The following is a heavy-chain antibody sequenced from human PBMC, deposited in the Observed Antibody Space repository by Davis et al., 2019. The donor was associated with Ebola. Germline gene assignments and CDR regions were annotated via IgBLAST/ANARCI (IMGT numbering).Heavy chain of an antibody. V-gene: IGHV3-21*01. Sequence: GGSLRLSCAASGFTFSTYSMSWVRQAPGKGLEWVSSISSDSDYIYYADSAKGRFTISRDNAKNSLYLQMNSLRAEDTAVYYCAAADLVVVLGDTSYPHGFDTWGRGTMVTVSS. D-gene: IGHD2-15*01. J-gene: IGHJ3*02. CDR2: ISSDSDYI. CDR1: GFTFSTYS. CDR3: AAADLVVVLGDTSYPHGFDT.